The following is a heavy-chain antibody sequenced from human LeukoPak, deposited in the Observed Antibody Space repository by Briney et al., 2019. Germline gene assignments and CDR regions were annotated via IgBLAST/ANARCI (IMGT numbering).Heavy chain of an antibody. CDR2: IYPSGST. D-gene: IGHD2-15*01. Sequence: PSETLSLTCTASGGPISSGIYYWSWIRQPAGKGLEWIGRIYPSGSTNYNPSLKSRVTISVDTSKNQFSLKLSPVTAADTAVYYCAREVVVAQNWFDPWGQGTLVTVSS. CDR1: GGPISSGIYY. J-gene: IGHJ5*02. V-gene: IGHV4-61*02. CDR3: AREVVVAQNWFDP.